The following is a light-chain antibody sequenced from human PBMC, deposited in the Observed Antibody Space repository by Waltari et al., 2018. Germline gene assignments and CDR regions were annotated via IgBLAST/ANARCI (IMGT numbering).Light chain of an antibody. V-gene: IGLV2-23*02. CDR1: RGDIGSYDL. Sequence: QSALTQPASVSGSPGQTITISCTGNRGDIGSYDLIPWYQHHPDKAPKLIIYEINKRPSGVSNRFSGSKSGHTASLTISGLLAEDEADYYCASYASSLTGVLFGGGTRLTVL. CDR3: ASYASSLTGVL. CDR2: EIN. J-gene: IGLJ2*01.